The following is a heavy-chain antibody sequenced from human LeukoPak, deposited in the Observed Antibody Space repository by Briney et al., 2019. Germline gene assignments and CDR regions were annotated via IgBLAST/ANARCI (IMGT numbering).Heavy chain of an antibody. CDR2: ISPDDSEV. CDR1: GSSFTTYW. D-gene: IGHD1-26*01. CDR3: ARHEGSGSYYSF. J-gene: IGHJ4*02. Sequence: PGESLQISCKGSGSSFTTYWIGWVRQLPGRGLEWMGIISPDDSEVRYSPSFRGQVTISADKSISTAYLQWSRLKASDTAVYYCARHEGSGSYYSFWGQGTLVTVSS. V-gene: IGHV5-51*01.